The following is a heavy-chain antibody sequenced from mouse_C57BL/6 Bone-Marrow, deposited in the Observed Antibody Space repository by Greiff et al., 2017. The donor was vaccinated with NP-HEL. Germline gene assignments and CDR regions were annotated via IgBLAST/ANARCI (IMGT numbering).Heavy chain of an antibody. V-gene: IGHV1-85*01. Sequence: SGPELVKPGASVKLSCKASGYTFTSYDINWVKQRPGQGLEWIGWIYPRDGRTKYNEKFKGKATFTVDTSSSSSYIELHRLTSAYSAVYFCARPLSPLFPTDYWGQGTTLTVSS. CDR2: IYPRDGRT. J-gene: IGHJ2*01. CDR3: ARPLSPLFPTDY. CDR1: GYTFTSYD. D-gene: IGHD1-1*01.